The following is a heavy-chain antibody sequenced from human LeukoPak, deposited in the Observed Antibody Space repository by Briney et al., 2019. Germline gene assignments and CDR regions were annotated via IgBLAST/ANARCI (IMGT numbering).Heavy chain of an antibody. V-gene: IGHV4-4*07. J-gene: IGHJ6*03. CDR1: GGSISSYY. D-gene: IGHD2/OR15-2a*01. CDR2: IYTSGST. CDR3: ARTLVFTYYYYMDV. Sequence: SETLSLTCTVSGGSISSYYWSWIRQPAGKGLEWIGRIYTSGSTNYNPSLKSRVTMSVDTSKNQFSLKLSSVTAADTAVYYCARTLVFTYYYYMDVWGKGTTVTVSS.